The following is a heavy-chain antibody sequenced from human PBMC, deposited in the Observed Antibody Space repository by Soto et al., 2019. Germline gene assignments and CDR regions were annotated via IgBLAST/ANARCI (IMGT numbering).Heavy chain of an antibody. V-gene: IGHV5-51*01. CDR3: ARASYGVVLPGAFHI. CDR2: IYPGDSDT. CDR1: GYTFSNFW. J-gene: IGHJ3*02. D-gene: IGHD3-3*01. Sequence: GESLKISCQGSGYTFSNFWIGWVRQMPGKGLEWMGIIYPGDSDTRYSPSFQGQVTISADKSISAAYLQWSSLKASDTAMYYCARASYGVVLPGAFHIRGPGTIVT.